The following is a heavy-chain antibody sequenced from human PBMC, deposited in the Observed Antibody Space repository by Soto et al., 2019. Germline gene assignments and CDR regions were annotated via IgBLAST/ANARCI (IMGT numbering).Heavy chain of an antibody. CDR1: GFTFSSYA. J-gene: IGHJ6*02. Sequence: EVQLLESGGGLVQPGGSLRLSCAASGFTFSSYAMSWVRQAPGKGLEWVSAISGSGGSTYYEDSVKGRFTISRDNSKNTRYLQMHSLSAEHTAVYYCANGRGDSDFWSGYYTNNYYYYGMDVWGQGTTVTVSS. V-gene: IGHV3-23*01. D-gene: IGHD3-3*01. CDR3: ANGRGDSDFWSGYYTNNYYYYGMDV. CDR2: ISGSGGST.